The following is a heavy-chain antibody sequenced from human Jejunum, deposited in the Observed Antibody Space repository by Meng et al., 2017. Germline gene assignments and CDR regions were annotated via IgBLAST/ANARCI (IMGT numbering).Heavy chain of an antibody. J-gene: IGHJ3*02. Sequence: SETLSLTCTVSGGSISSYYWSWIRQPPGKRPEWIAYIHYSGSTDYSPSLKSRVTMSVDTSKNQFSLKLNSVTAADTAVYYCARSRSAGTALDAFDIWGQGTMVTVSS. V-gene: IGHV4-59*01. CDR2: IHYSGST. CDR3: ARSRSAGTALDAFDI. CDR1: GGSISSYY. D-gene: IGHD6-13*01.